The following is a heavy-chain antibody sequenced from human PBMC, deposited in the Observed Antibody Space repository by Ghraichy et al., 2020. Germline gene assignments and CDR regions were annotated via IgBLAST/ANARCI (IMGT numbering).Heavy chain of an antibody. CDR2: ISGSGGST. Sequence: GGSLRLSCAASGFTFSSYAMSWVRQAPGKGLEWVSAISGSGGSTYYADSVKGRFTISRDNSKNTLYLQMNSLRAEDTAVYYCATNIVGATQYYGMDVWGQGTTVTVSS. J-gene: IGHJ6*02. V-gene: IGHV3-23*01. CDR3: ATNIVGATQYYGMDV. D-gene: IGHD1-26*01. CDR1: GFTFSSYA.